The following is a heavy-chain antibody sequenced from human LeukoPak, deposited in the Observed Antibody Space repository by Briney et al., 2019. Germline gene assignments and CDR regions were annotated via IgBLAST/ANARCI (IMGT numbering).Heavy chain of an antibody. CDR2: ISSTGNIK. J-gene: IGHJ4*02. CDR1: GFTVSSNY. Sequence: GGSLRLSCAASGFTVSSNYMSWVRQAPGKGLEWVAVISSTGNIKNFADSVKGRLTISRDNSKNTLYLQMNTLRAEDTSFYYCAKDNSHWLFDYWGRGTLVTVSS. V-gene: IGHV3-30*18. CDR3: AKDNSHWLFDY. D-gene: IGHD1-1*01.